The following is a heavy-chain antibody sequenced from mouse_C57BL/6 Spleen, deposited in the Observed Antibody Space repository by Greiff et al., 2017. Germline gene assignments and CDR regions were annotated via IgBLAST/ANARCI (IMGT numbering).Heavy chain of an antibody. J-gene: IGHJ4*01. CDR1: GYTFTSYW. CDR2: LDPNSGGT. Sequence: QVQLQQPGAELVKPGASVKLSCKASGYTFTSYWMHWVKQRPGRGLAWIGRLDPNSGGTKYTEKFKSKATLTVDKPSSTAYMQLSSLTSEDSAVYYCARGGQLRLLHYAMDYWGQGTSVTVSA. D-gene: IGHD3-2*02. CDR3: ARGGQLRLLHYAMDY. V-gene: IGHV1-72*01.